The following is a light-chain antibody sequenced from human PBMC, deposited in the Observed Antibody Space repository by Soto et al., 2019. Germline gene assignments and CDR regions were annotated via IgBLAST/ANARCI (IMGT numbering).Light chain of an antibody. Sequence: QSALTQPASVSGSPGQSITISCTGTSSDVGGYNYVSWYQQHPGKAPKLVIYDVSNRPSGVSNRFSGSKSGNTASLTIYGLQAEDEADYYCNSYTSSSTYVFGTGT. CDR2: DVS. CDR3: NSYTSSSTYV. J-gene: IGLJ1*01. CDR1: SSDVGGYNY. V-gene: IGLV2-14*01.